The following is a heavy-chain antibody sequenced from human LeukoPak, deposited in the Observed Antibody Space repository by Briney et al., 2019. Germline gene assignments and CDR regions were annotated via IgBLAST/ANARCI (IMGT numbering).Heavy chain of an antibody. J-gene: IGHJ6*03. Sequence: ASVKVSCKASGGTFSSYAISWVRQAPGQGLEWMGGIIPIFGTANYAQKFQGRVTITADESTSTAYMELSSLRSEDTAVYYCARGVLRFLEWFFGVDYCYMDVWGKGTTVTVSS. CDR1: GGTFSSYA. V-gene: IGHV1-69*13. CDR2: IIPIFGTA. D-gene: IGHD3-3*01. CDR3: ARGVLRFLEWFFGVDYCYMDV.